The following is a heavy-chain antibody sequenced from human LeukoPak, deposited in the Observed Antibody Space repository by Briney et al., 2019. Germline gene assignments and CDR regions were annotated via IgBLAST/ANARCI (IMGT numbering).Heavy chain of an antibody. CDR3: ARVAAAASRIYYYYGMDV. CDR1: GGSISSGGYY. J-gene: IGHJ6*02. V-gene: IGHV4-31*03. CDR2: IYYSGST. D-gene: IGHD6-13*01. Sequence: SETLSLTCTVSGGSISSGGYYWSWIRQHPGKGLEWIGYIYYSGSTYYNPSLKSRVTISVDTSKNQLSLKLSSVTAADTAVYYCARVAAAASRIYYYYGMDVWGQGTTVTVSS.